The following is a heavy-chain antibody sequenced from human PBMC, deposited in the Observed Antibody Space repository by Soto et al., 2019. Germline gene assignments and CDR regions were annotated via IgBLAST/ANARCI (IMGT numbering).Heavy chain of an antibody. CDR2: IIPIFGTA. CDR1: GGTFSSYA. CDR3: GRGDMLSGYSSICEN. J-gene: IGHJ4*02. D-gene: IGHD6-13*01. V-gene: IGHV1-69*01. Sequence: QVQLVQSGAEVKKPGSSVKVSCKASGGTFSSYAISWVRQAPGQGLEWMGGIIPIFGTANYAQKFQGRVTITGNEPTSTANGERSTRRFEDTAVYYGGRGDMLSGYSSICENGGKGTLVPVSS.